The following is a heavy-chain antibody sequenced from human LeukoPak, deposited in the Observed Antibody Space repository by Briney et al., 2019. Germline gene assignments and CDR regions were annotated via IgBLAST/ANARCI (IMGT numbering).Heavy chain of an antibody. J-gene: IGHJ5*02. CDR1: GLTFSTCN. D-gene: IGHD3-22*01. CDR3: ARDYFDSSASA. CDR2: ISSSNSI. V-gene: IGHV3-48*04. Sequence: GGSLRLSCAASGLTFSTCNMNWVRQAPGKGLEWISNISSSNSIYYADSVKGRFTISRDNAQNSLYLQMNSLRAEDTAVYYCARDYFDSSASAWGQGTLVTVSS.